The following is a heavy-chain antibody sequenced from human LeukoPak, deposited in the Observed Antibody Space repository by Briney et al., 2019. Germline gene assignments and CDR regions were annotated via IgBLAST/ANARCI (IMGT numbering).Heavy chain of an antibody. Sequence: SETLSLTCAVYGGSFSGYYWSWIRQPPGKGLEWIGEINHSGSTNYNPSLKSRVNISVDTSKNQFSLKLSSVTAANTAVYYCARQRGYYDSSGYYFFSSWFDYWGQGTLVTVSS. D-gene: IGHD3-22*01. CDR3: ARQRGYYDSSGYYFFSSWFDY. CDR2: INHSGST. CDR1: GGSFSGYY. V-gene: IGHV4-34*01. J-gene: IGHJ4*02.